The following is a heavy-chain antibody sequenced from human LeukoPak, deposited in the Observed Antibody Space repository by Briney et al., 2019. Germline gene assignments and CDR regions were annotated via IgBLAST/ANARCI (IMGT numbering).Heavy chain of an antibody. CDR1: GFTFSSYE. V-gene: IGHV3-48*01. CDR2: ISRSSSTI. CDR3: ARDAYSSSRNDY. J-gene: IGHJ4*02. D-gene: IGHD6-13*01. Sequence: PGGSLRLSCAASGFTFSSYEMNWVRQAPGKGLEWVSQISRSSSTIYYADSVKGRFIISRDNARNSVFLQMNSLRAEDTAVYYCARDAYSSSRNDYWGQGTLVTVSS.